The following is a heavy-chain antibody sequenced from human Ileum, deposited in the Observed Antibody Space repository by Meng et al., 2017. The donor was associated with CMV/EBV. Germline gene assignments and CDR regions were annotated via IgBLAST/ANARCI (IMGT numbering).Heavy chain of an antibody. CDR3: AREMGQYCSSTSCYADWFDP. V-gene: IGHV3-21*01. CDR2: ISSSSSYI. Sequence: GGPLRSSCAASGFTFSSYSMNWARQAPGKGLEWVSSISSSSSYIYYADSVKGRFTISRDNAKSSLYLQMNSLRAEDTAVYYCAREMGQYCSSTSCYADWFDPWGQGTLVTVSS. CDR1: GFTFSSYS. J-gene: IGHJ5*02. D-gene: IGHD2-2*01.